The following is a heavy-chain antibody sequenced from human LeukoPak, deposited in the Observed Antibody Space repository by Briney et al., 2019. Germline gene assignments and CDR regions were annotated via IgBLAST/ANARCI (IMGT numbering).Heavy chain of an antibody. D-gene: IGHD5-12*01. CDR3: TRHPTTINYYYGMDV. Sequence: GGSLRLSCAASGFTFSGSAMHWVRQASPEGLEWVGRIRSKANSYATAYAASVKGRFTISRDDSKNTAYLQMNSLKTEDTAVYYCTRHPTTINYYYGMDVWGQGTTVTVSS. CDR1: GFTFSGSA. CDR2: IRSKANSYAT. V-gene: IGHV3-73*01. J-gene: IGHJ6*02.